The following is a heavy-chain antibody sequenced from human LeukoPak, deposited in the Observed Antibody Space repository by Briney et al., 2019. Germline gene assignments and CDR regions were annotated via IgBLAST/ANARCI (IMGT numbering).Heavy chain of an antibody. CDR1: GGSISNYL. Sequence: SETLSLTCSVSGGSISNYLWSWIRQPPGKGLEWIGYVSYSGKTDYTPSLKSRVTISLDAFNNHFSLTLSSVTAADTAVYYCARYHSRSHEGWIDPWGQGALVTVSS. D-gene: IGHD3-10*01. J-gene: IGHJ5*02. CDR2: VSYSGKT. V-gene: IGHV4-59*13. CDR3: ARYHSRSHEGWIDP.